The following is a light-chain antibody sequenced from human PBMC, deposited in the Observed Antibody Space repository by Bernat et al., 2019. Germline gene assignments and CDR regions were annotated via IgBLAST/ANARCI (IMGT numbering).Light chain of an antibody. CDR1: QKVNIN. J-gene: IGKJ2*01. V-gene: IGKV3-15*01. CDR2: DAF. CDR3: QQYSSWPRNT. Sequence: VMTQSPAFLSVSPGERATLSCRAGQKVNINLAWYQQKPGQAPRLLIYDAFTSATGVPVRFSGSGSGTEFTLTISSLQSEDFAVYYCQQYSSWPRNTFGQGTKLEI.